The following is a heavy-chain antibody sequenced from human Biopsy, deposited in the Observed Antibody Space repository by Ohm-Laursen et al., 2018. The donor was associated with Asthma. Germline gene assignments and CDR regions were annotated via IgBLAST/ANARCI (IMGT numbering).Heavy chain of an antibody. Sequence: SLRLSCSATGFVFRSHAMHWVRQAPGKGLEWVAVVSYDGGVAHYADSMKGRFTISRDNAKSTLYLQMNRLRTDNTAVYYCAKRRGYSGLTDFDHWGQGTLVTVSS. J-gene: IGHJ4*02. CDR1: GFVFRSHA. D-gene: IGHD6-19*01. CDR3: AKRRGYSGLTDFDH. V-gene: IGHV3-30*18. CDR2: VSYDGGVA.